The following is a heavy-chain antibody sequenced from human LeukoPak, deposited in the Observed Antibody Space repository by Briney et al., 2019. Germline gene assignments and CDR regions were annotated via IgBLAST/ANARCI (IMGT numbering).Heavy chain of an antibody. CDR3: AKKRGPVVTQIDY. CDR2: ISGSDGST. CDR1: GFTFSSYA. J-gene: IGHJ4*02. Sequence: PGGSLRLSCAASGFTFSSYAMSWVRQAPGKGLEWVSAISGSDGSTYYADSVKGRFTIPRDNSKNTLYLQMNSLRAEDTAVYYCAKKRGPVVTQIDYWGQGTLVTVSS. V-gene: IGHV3-23*01. D-gene: IGHD4-23*01.